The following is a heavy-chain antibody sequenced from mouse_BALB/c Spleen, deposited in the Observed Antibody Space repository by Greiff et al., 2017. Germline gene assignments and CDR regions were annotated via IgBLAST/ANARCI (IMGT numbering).Heavy chain of an antibody. CDR2: IDPANGNT. J-gene: IGHJ1*01. D-gene: IGHD1-1*01. CDR1: GFNIKDTY. Sequence: DVQLQESGAELVKPGASVKLSCTASGFNIKDTYMPWVKQRPEQGLEWIGRIDPANGNTKYDPKFQGKATITADTSSNTAYLQLSSLTSEDTAVYYCARYYGSSYLYWYFDVWGAGTTVTVSS. CDR3: ARYYGSSYLYWYFDV. V-gene: IGHV14-3*02.